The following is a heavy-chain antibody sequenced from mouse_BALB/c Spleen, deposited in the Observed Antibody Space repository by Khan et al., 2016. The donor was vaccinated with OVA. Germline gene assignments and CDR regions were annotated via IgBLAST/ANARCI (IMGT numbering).Heavy chain of an antibody. CDR2: INTYTGEP. J-gene: IGHJ2*01. CDR3: TRFHGGY. V-gene: IGHV9-3-1*01. Sequence: QIQLVQSGPELKKPGETVKISRKASGYTFTDYVMNWVKQSPGKGLKWMGWINTYTGEPTYADDFKGRFAFSLETSASTAYLQINSLKNEDTATYFCTRFHGGYWGQGTTLTVSS. CDR1: GYTFTDYV.